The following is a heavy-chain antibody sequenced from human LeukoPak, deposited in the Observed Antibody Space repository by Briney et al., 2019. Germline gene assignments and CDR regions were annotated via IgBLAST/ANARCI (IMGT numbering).Heavy chain of an antibody. CDR1: GFTFSSYS. V-gene: IGHV3-21*01. D-gene: IGHD3-10*01. Sequence: PGGSLRLSCAASGFTFSSYSVNWVRQAPGKGLEWVSSISSSSHYIYYADSVKGRFTISRDNAKNSLYLQMNTLRAEDTAAYYCARDQYGSGSYSRLDYWGQGTLVTVSS. J-gene: IGHJ4*02. CDR3: ARDQYGSGSYSRLDY. CDR2: ISSSSHYI.